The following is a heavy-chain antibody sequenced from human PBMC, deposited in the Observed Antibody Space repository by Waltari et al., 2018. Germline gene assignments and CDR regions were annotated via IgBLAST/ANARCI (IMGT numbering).Heavy chain of an antibody. CDR2: LKDDGSDK. V-gene: IGHV3-7*01. Sequence: EVQLVESGGGLVQPGGSLRLSCAASGVTFSSYWMSWVRQAPGEGLDLVADLKDDGSDKYFVDSVKGRFTLSRDDAKNSLYLQINSLRVEETAIYYCARLKWDVVNAFDYWGQGTLVTVSS. CDR3: ARLKWDVVNAFDY. J-gene: IGHJ4*02. D-gene: IGHD1-26*01. CDR1: GVTFSSYW.